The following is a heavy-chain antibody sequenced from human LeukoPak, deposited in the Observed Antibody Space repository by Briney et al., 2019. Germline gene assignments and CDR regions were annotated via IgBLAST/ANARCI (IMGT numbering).Heavy chain of an antibody. CDR2: IYYSGST. CDR1: DGSISSSSYY. CDR3: AGERITMVRGQFDP. J-gene: IGHJ5*02. D-gene: IGHD3-10*01. V-gene: IGHV4-39*07. Sequence: PSETLSLTCTVSDGSISSSSYYWGWIRQPPGKGLEWIGTIYYSGSTNYNPSLKSRVTISVDKSKNQFSLKLSSVTAADTAVYYCAGERITMVRGQFDPWGQGTLVTVSS.